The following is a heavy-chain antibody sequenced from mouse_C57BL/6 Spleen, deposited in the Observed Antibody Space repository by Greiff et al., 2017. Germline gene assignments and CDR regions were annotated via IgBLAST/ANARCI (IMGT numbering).Heavy chain of an antibody. J-gene: IGHJ2*02. V-gene: IGHV5-17*01. CDR1: GFTFSDYG. D-gene: IGHD1-1*01. CDR2: ISSGSSTL. Sequence: EVMLVESGGGLAKPGGSLKLSCAASGFTFSDYGMHWVRQAPEKGLEWVAYISSGSSTLYYADTVKGRFTISRDKAKNTLFLQLTSRRADAPAMYYCSSNSYYYGSSYDCFVYWGQGTSLTFSS. CDR3: SSNSYYYGSSYDCFVY.